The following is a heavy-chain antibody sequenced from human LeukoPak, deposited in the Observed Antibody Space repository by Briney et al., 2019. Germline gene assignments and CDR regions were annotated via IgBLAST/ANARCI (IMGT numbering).Heavy chain of an antibody. D-gene: IGHD1-1*01. V-gene: IGHV1-69*06. Sequence: SVKVSCKASGGTFSSYAISWVRQAPGQGLEWMGGIIPIFGTANYAQKFQGRVTITADKSTSTAYMELSRLRSDDTAVYYCARDWATGTTEYNWFDPWGQGTLVTVSS. CDR2: IIPIFGTA. J-gene: IGHJ5*02. CDR3: ARDWATGTTEYNWFDP. CDR1: GGTFSSYA.